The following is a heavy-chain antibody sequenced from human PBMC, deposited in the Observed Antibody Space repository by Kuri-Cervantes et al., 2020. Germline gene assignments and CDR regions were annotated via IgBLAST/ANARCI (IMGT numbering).Heavy chain of an antibody. CDR3: AMAWVVRGVIILDYYYGMDV. CDR2: IYYSGNT. J-gene: IGHJ6*02. V-gene: IGHV4-30-4*01. CDR1: GGSISSGDYY. Sequence: TLSLPCTVSGGSISSGDYYWSWIRQPPGKGLEWIGYIYYSGNTYYNPSLMSRLTISVDTSKNQFSLRLSSVTAADTAVYYCAMAWVVRGVIILDYYYGMDVWGQGTTVTVSS. D-gene: IGHD3-10*01.